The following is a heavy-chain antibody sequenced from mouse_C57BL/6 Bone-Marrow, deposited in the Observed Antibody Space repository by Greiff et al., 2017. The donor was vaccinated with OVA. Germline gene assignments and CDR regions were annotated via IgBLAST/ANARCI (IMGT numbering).Heavy chain of an antibody. CDR1: GYTFTSYG. Sequence: QVQLKQSGAELARPGASVKLSCKASGYTFTSYGISWVKQRTGQGLEWIGEIYPRSGNTYYNEKFKGKATLTADKSSSTAYMELRSLTSEDSAVYFCARSSLYYYGSSWGFAYWGQGTLVTVSA. CDR2: IYPRSGNT. D-gene: IGHD1-1*01. J-gene: IGHJ3*01. V-gene: IGHV1-81*01. CDR3: ARSSLYYYGSSWGFAY.